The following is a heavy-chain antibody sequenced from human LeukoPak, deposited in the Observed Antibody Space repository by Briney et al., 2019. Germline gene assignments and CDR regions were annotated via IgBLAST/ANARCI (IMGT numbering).Heavy chain of an antibody. D-gene: IGHD3-9*01. J-gene: IGHJ4*02. Sequence: PGGSLRLSCAASGFTFSSYSMNWVRQAPGKELEWVSSISSSSSYIYYADSVKGRFTISRDNAKNSLYLQMNSLRAEDTAVYYCVFSGDILTGTDSNFDYWGQGTLVTVSS. CDR1: GFTFSSYS. V-gene: IGHV3-21*01. CDR2: ISSSSSYI. CDR3: VFSGDILTGTDSNFDY.